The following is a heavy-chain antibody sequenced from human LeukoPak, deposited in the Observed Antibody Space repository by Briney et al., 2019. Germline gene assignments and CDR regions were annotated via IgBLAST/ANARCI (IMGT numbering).Heavy chain of an antibody. CDR3: AKDAYDILTGYYTPFDY. Sequence: TGGSLRLSCAASGFTASSNYMSWVRQAPGKGLEWVSAISGSGGSTYYADSVKGRFTISRDNSKNTLYLQMNSLRAEDTAVYYCAKDAYDILTGYYTPFDYWGQGTLVTVSS. D-gene: IGHD3-9*01. CDR2: ISGSGGST. J-gene: IGHJ4*02. V-gene: IGHV3-23*01. CDR1: GFTASSNY.